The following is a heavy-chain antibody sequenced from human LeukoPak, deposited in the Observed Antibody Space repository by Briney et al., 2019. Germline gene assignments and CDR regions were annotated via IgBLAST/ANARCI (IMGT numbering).Heavy chain of an antibody. V-gene: IGHV4-4*02. D-gene: IGHD4-17*01. CDR3: ARGAITTVTDS. J-gene: IGHJ4*02. CDR2: IYLRGNT. Sequence: SGTLSLTCAISGGSITSSNWWTWVRQPPGKGLEWVGEIYLRGNTNYNPSLESRVSISVDESKTQLSLRLESVTAADTAVYYCARGAITTVTDSWGPGTLVTVSS. CDR1: GGSITSSNW.